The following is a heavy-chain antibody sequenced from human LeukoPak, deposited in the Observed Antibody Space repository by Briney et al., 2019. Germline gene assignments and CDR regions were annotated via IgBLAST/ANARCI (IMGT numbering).Heavy chain of an antibody. V-gene: IGHV1-69*05. J-gene: IGHJ4*02. CDR3: ARRSGGHDPFDY. Sequence: SVKVSCKASGGTFSSYAISWVRQAPGQGLEWMGGIIPIFGTANYAQKFQGRVTITTDESTSTAYMELSSLRSEDTAVYYCARRSGGHDPFDYWGQGTLVTVSS. CDR2: IIPIFGTA. CDR1: GGTFSSYA. D-gene: IGHD2-15*01.